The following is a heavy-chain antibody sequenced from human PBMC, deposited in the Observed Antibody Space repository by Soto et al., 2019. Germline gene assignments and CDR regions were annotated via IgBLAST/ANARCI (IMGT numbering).Heavy chain of an antibody. J-gene: IGHJ4*02. CDR3: ARSVSFITPRPDY. V-gene: IGHV1-2*02. D-gene: IGHD6-6*01. CDR1: GYTFTDYY. CDR2: INPNNGDT. Sequence: QVQLVQSGAEVKKPGASVKVSCKASGYTFTDYYLHWVRQAPGQGLECMGWINPNNGDTNYAQKFQGRVNMTRDTSISTAYMEVSRLRSDDTAVYYCARSVSFITPRPDYWGQGTLVTVSS.